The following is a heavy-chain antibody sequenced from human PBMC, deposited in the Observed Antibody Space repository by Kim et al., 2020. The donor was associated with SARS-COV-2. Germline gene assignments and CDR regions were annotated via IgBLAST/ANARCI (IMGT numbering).Heavy chain of an antibody. J-gene: IGHJ4*02. CDR3: VRERRHGNGYYYTY. CDR2: INTGNEDR. CDR1: GDTFTNYN. Sequence: ASVKVSCKVSGDTFTNYNMHWVRQAPGQGLDWVGFINTGNEDRVFSRNFQDRVTLSKDTSASTIYMELSSLSSEDTAVYYCVRERRHGNGYYYTYWGQGTLVTVSS. D-gene: IGHD3-22*01. V-gene: IGHV1-3*04.